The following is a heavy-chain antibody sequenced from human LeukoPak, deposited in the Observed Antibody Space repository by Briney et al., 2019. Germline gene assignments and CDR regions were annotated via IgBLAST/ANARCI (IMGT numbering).Heavy chain of an antibody. CDR2: ISYDGSNK. J-gene: IGHJ4*02. CDR1: GFTFSSYS. Sequence: GGSLRLSCAASGFTFSSYSMNWVRQAPGKGLEWVAVISYDGSNKYYADSVKGRFTISRDNSKNTLYLQMNSLRAKDTAVYYCAKSGIGIAAADGYFDYWGQGTLVTVSS. D-gene: IGHD6-13*01. CDR3: AKSGIGIAAADGYFDY. V-gene: IGHV3-30*18.